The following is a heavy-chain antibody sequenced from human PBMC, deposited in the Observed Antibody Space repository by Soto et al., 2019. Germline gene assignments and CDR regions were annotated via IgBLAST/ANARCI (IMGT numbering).Heavy chain of an antibody. CDR2: IYSDGSST. V-gene: IGHV3-74*01. D-gene: IGHD2-8*01. J-gene: IGHJ4*02. CDR3: ARGMNQRYAVDY. Sequence: GVSLRLSCAASGFTFSIYWMHWVRQAPGKGLMWVSRIYSDGSSTNYADSVKGRFTISRDNAKNTLYLQMNSLRAEDTAVYYCARGMNQRYAVDYWGQGTLVTVSS. CDR1: GFTFSIYW.